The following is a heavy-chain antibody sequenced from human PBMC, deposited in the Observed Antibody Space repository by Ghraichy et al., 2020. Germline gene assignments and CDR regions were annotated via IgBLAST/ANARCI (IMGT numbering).Heavy chain of an antibody. J-gene: IGHJ3*02. CDR3: ARATIVVTPADVFDI. Sequence: SQTLSLTCTVSGASISRYYWSWIRQSPGDGLEWIGFIYHSGTTNYNPSLKSRVTISVDTSKNQSSLNVRSVTAADTAIYYCARATIVVTPADVFDIWGQGTMVTVAS. V-gene: IGHV4-59*01. CDR1: GASISRYY. CDR2: IYHSGTT. D-gene: IGHD4-23*01.